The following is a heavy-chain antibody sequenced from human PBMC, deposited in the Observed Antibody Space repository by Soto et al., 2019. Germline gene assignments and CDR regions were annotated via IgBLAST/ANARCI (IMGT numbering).Heavy chain of an antibody. V-gene: IGHV6-1*01. CDR2: TYYRSKWYN. Sequence: KQSQTLSLTCAISGDSVSSNSAAWNWIRQSPSRGLEWLGRTYYRSKWYNDYAVSVKSRITINQDTSKNQFSLQLNSVTPEDTAVYYCARGPRYLMSDDAFDIWGQGTMVTVSS. D-gene: IGHD1-26*01. CDR3: ARGPRYLMSDDAFDI. CDR1: GDSVSSNSAA. J-gene: IGHJ3*02.